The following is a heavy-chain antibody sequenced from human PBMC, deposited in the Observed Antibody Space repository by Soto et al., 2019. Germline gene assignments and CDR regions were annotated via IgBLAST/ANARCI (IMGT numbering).Heavy chain of an antibody. J-gene: IGHJ4*02. D-gene: IGHD6-6*01. CDR2: ISYDGSNK. V-gene: IGHV3-30*18. CDR3: AKDRIRRPGGPFDY. Sequence: PGGSLRLSCAASGFTFSSYGMHWVRQAPGKGLEWVAVISYDGSNKYYADSVKGRFTISRDNSKNTLYLQMNSLRAEDTAVYYCAKDRIRRPGGPFDYWGQGTLVTVSS. CDR1: GFTFSSYG.